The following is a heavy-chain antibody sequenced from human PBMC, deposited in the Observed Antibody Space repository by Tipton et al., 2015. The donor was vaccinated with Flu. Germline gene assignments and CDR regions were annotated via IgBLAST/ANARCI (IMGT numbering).Heavy chain of an antibody. CDR1: GFTFSTFS. Sequence: QLVQSGGGLVQPGGSLRLSCAASGFTFSTFSMNWVRQALGKGLEWLSYISSSSSTIYYADSVKGRFTISRDNAKNSLYLQMNSLRAEDTAVYYCARESDFWGYWGQGTLVTVSS. J-gene: IGHJ4*02. CDR2: ISSSSSTI. V-gene: IGHV3-48*01. CDR3: ARESDFWGY. D-gene: IGHD3-3*01.